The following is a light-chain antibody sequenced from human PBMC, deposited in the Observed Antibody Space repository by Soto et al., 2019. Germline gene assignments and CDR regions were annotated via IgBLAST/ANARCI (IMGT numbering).Light chain of an antibody. J-gene: IGLJ1*01. CDR1: NSNIGSNT. CDR3: AAWDDSMNGPG. Sequence: QSVLTQPPSASGTPGQRVTISCSGSNSNIGSNTVNWYQQLPGTAHKLLIYYDNLRPSGVPDRISGSKSGTSASLAISGLQSDDEADYYCAAWDDSMNGPGFGNGTNVTV. V-gene: IGLV1-44*01. CDR2: YDN.